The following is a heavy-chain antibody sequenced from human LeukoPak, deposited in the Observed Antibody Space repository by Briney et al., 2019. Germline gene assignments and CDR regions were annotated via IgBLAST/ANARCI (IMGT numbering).Heavy chain of an antibody. CDR2: INSDGSGT. CDR3: ARGEPYYYYYGMDV. D-gene: IGHD1-14*01. V-gene: IGHV3-74*01. Sequence: GGSLRLSCAASGFTFSSYWMHWVRQAPGKGLVWVSRINSDGSGTSYADSVKGRFTISRDNAKNTLYLQMNSLRAEDTAVYYCARGEPYYYYYGMDVWGKGTTVTVSS. CDR1: GFTFSSYW. J-gene: IGHJ6*04.